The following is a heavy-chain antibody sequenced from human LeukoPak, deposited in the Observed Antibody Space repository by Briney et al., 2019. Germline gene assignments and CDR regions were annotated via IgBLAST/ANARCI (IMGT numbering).Heavy chain of an antibody. Sequence: GGSLRLSCAASEFTYSAYAMSWVRQAPGKGLEWVSTISGDGRSTFYADSVKGRFTISRDDSKTTLFLQMNSLRAEDTAIYYYARRYGGWGAFDIWGQGTVVTVSS. V-gene: IGHV3-23*01. CDR3: ARRYGGWGAFDI. J-gene: IGHJ3*02. CDR1: EFTYSAYA. CDR2: ISGDGRST. D-gene: IGHD4-23*01.